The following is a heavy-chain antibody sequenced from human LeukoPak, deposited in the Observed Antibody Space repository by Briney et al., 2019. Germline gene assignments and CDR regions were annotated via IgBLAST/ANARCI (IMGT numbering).Heavy chain of an antibody. CDR1: GFTFSSYW. D-gene: IGHD2-2*01. V-gene: IGHV3-74*01. CDR3: ARGIGYCSSTSCYQVY. CDR2: INTDGSST. J-gene: IGHJ4*02. Sequence: GGSLRLSCAASGFTFSSYWMHWVRQAPGKGLVWVSRINTDGSSTSYADSVKGRFTISRDNAKNTLYLQMNSLRAEDTAVYYCARGIGYCSSTSCYQVYWGQGTLVTVSS.